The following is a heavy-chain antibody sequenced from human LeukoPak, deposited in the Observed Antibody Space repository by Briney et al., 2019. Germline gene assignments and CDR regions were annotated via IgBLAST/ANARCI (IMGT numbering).Heavy chain of an antibody. V-gene: IGHV3-23*01. J-gene: IGHJ4*02. CDR3: TRGGWLRYYFDY. CDR1: GFTFSSYG. CDR2: ISGSGGST. D-gene: IGHD5-24*01. Sequence: GGTLRLSCAASGFTFSSYGMSWVRQAPGKGLEWVSAISGSGGSTYYADSVKGRFTISRDNSKNTLYLQMSSLKTEDTAVYYCTRGGWLRYYFDYWGQGTLVTVSS.